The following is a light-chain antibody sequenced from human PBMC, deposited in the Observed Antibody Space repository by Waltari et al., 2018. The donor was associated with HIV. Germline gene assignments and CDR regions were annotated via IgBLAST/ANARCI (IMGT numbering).Light chain of an antibody. Sequence: DIIMTQSPDSLAVSLGARATVTCTSSRTVRYNRNYLAWYQQKPGQAPKVLIYWASTRAFGVPDRFSGSGSGTDFSLTISRVQADDVAIYYCQQYYTLRSTFGGGTKIEI. J-gene: IGKJ4*01. V-gene: IGKV4-1*01. CDR3: QQYYTLRST. CDR1: RTVRYNRNY. CDR2: WAS.